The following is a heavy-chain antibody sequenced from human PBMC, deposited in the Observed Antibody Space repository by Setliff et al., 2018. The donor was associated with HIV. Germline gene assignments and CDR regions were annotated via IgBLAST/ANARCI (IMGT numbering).Heavy chain of an antibody. Sequence: GGSLRLSCAASGFTFSSYGMHWVRQAPGKGLEWVAVIWYDGSNRYYADSVKGRFTISRDNSGNTLSLQMNRLRAEDTATYYCAKDYASIMIGFYGVDGWGQGTTVTVSS. V-gene: IGHV3-33*06. J-gene: IGHJ6*02. CDR2: IWYDGSNR. CDR3: AKDYASIMIGFYGVDG. CDR1: GFTFSSYG. D-gene: IGHD3-16*01.